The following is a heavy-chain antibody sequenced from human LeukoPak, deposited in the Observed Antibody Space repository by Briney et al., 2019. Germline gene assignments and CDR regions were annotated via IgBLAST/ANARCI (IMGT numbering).Heavy chain of an antibody. D-gene: IGHD3-3*01. CDR2: ISGSGGST. Sequence: GRSLRLSCAASGFTFSSYAMHWVRQAPGKGLEWVSAISGSGGSTYYADSVKGRFTISRDNSKNTLYLQMNSLRAEDTAVYYCAKVRGLTDFWSGYSAFDIWGQGTMVTVSS. CDR3: AKVRGLTDFWSGYSAFDI. J-gene: IGHJ3*02. CDR1: GFTFSSYA. V-gene: IGHV3-23*01.